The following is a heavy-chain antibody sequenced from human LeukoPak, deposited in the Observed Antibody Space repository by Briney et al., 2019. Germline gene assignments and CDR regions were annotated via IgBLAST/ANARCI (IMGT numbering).Heavy chain of an antibody. CDR2: IKQDGSEK. J-gene: IGHJ4*02. CDR3: ARDRRPRGGYFDY. CDR1: GFTFSSYW. D-gene: IGHD3-16*01. Sequence: GGSLRLSCAASGFTFSSYWMSWVRQAPGKGLEWVANIKQDGSEKYYMDSVKGRFTISRDNAKNSLYLQMNSLRAEDTAVYYCARDRRPRGGYFDYWGQGTLVTVSS. V-gene: IGHV3-7*01.